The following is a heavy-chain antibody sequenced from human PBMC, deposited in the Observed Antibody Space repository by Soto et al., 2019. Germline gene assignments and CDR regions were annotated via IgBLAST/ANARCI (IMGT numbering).Heavy chain of an antibody. CDR2: INPNSGGT. CDR1: GYTFTGYY. CDR3: ARDTGSGRYYFDD. V-gene: IGHV1-2*04. Sequence: ASVKVSCKASGYTFTGYYMHWVRQAPGQGLEWMGWINPNSGGTNYAQKFQGWVTMTRDTSISTAYMELSRLRSDDTAVYYCARDTGSGRYYFDDWGKGTLVPVAS. J-gene: IGHJ4*02. D-gene: IGHD3-10*01.